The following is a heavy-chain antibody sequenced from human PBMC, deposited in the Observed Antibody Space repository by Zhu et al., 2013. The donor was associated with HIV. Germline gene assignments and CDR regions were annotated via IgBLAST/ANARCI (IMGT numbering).Heavy chain of an antibody. CDR3: TRRSSGYGSLWAFDI. V-gene: IGHV3-72*01. CDR1: GFTFSDHH. J-gene: IGHJ3*02. CDR2: SRNKANSYTT. Sequence: EVQLVESGGGLVQPGGSLRLSCAVSGFTFSDHHMDWVRQAPGKGLEWVGRSRNKANSYTTEYAASVKGRFSISRDDSQQTLYLQMNSLKTEDTAVYFCTRRSSGYGSLWAFDIWGQGTMVTVSS. D-gene: IGHD5-12*01.